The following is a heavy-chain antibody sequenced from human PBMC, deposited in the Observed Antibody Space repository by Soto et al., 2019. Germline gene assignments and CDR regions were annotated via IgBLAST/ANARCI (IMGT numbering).Heavy chain of an antibody. J-gene: IGHJ4*02. Sequence: HPGGSLRLSCAASGFTFSSYDMHWVRQATGKGLEWVSAIGTAGDTYYPGSVKGRFTISRENAKNSLYLQMNSLRAEDTAVYYCARGQSSGSNFDYWGQGTLVTVSS. CDR3: ARGQSSGSNFDY. V-gene: IGHV3-13*01. D-gene: IGHD6-19*01. CDR1: GFTFSSYD. CDR2: IGTAGDT.